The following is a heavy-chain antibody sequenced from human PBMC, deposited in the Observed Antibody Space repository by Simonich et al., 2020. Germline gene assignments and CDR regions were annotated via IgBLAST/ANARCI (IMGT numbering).Heavy chain of an antibody. J-gene: IGHJ6*03. CDR1: GFTFSRYW. Sequence: EVQLVESGGGLVPPGGSLRLSCAASGFTFSRYWMSWVRQVPGKGLEWVANKKQDVSEKYYVDSVKGRFTISRDNAKNSLYLQMNSLRAEDTAVYYCAREGLGTAYYYYMDVWGKGTTVTVSS. CDR2: KKQDVSEK. V-gene: IGHV3-7*01. CDR3: AREGLGTAYYYYMDV. D-gene: IGHD7-27*01.